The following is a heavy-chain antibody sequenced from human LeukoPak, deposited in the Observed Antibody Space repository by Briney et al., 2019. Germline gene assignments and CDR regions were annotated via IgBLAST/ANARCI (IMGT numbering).Heavy chain of an antibody. V-gene: IGHV1-8*01. CDR3: ARITVTTDGYYYYYMDV. D-gene: IGHD4-11*01. CDR2: MNPNSGNT. Sequence: ASVKVSCKASGYTFTSYDINWVRQATGQGLEWMGWMNPNSGNTGYAQKFQGRVTITRNTSISTAYMELSRLRSEDTAVYYCARITVTTDGYYYYYMDVWGKGTTVTVSS. J-gene: IGHJ6*03. CDR1: GYTFTSYD.